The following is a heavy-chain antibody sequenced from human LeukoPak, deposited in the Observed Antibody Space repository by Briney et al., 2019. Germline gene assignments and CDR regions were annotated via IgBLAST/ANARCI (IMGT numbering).Heavy chain of an antibody. CDR1: GDSLRTTTYY. J-gene: IGHJ5*02. CDR2: LYHSGTI. D-gene: IGHD1-26*01. CDR3: ARDRELAALDP. Sequence: SETLSLTCTVSGDSLRTTTYYWNWIRQPPGKGLEWIGGLYHSGTIYYNPSPKSRVIISADKSKNHFSLKLTSVTAADTAVYYCARDRELAALDPWGQGTLVIVSS. V-gene: IGHV4-39*07.